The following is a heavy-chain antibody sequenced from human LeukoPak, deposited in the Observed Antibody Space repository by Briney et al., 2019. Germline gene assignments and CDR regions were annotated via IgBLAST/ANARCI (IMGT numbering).Heavy chain of an antibody. CDR2: IIPIFGTA. D-gene: IGHD6-6*01. Sequence: SVKVSCKASGGTFSSYAISWVRQAPGQGLEWMGGIIPIFGTANYAQKFQGRVTITADESTSTAYMELRSLSSEDTAVYYCARTSSIPAYWFDPWGQGTLVTVSS. CDR1: GGTFSSYA. CDR3: ARTSSIPAYWFDP. V-gene: IGHV1-69*13. J-gene: IGHJ5*02.